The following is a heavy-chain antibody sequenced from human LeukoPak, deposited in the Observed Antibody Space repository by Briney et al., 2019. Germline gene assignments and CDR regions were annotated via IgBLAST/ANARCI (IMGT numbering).Heavy chain of an antibody. V-gene: IGHV3-53*01. Sequence: GGSLRLSCAASGFSVSTNYMNWVRQAPGKGLEWVSILYSGSDTYYSDSVKGRFTISRDDSRNTLFLLMSSLKAEDTAIYYCARVGDHFHWFLDLWGRGTLVGVSS. J-gene: IGHJ2*01. D-gene: IGHD2-21*01. CDR3: ARVGDHFHWFLDL. CDR2: LYSGSDT. CDR1: GFSVSTNY.